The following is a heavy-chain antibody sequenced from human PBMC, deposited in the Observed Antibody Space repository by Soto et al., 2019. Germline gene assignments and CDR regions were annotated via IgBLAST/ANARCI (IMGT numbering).Heavy chain of an antibody. CDR1: GGSISSSSYY. CDR2: IYYSGST. Sequence: PSETLSLTCTVSGGSISSSSYYWGWIRQPPGKGLKWIGSIYYSGSTYYNPSLKSRVTISVDTSKNQFSLKLSSVTAADTAVYYCARHVEYSSGWYYFDYWGQGTLVTVSS. J-gene: IGHJ4*02. D-gene: IGHD6-19*01. V-gene: IGHV4-39*01. CDR3: ARHVEYSSGWYYFDY.